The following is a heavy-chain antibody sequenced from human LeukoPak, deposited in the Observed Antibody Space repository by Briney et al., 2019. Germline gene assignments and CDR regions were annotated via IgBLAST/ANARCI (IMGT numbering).Heavy chain of an antibody. CDR3: ARGDNIAAAGNDYYFDY. D-gene: IGHD6-13*01. Sequence: GGSLRLSCAASGFTFSSYAMHWVRQAPGKGLEWVAVISHDGSNKYYADSVKGRFTISRDNSKNTLYLQMNSLRAEDTAVYYCARGDNIAAAGNDYYFDYWGQGTLVTVSS. CDR2: ISHDGSNK. CDR1: GFTFSSYA. V-gene: IGHV3-30-3*01. J-gene: IGHJ4*02.